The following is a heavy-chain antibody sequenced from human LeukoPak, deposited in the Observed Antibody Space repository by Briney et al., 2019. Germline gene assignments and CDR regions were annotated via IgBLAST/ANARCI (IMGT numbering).Heavy chain of an antibody. CDR3: ARDGQGFDY. Sequence: GGSLRLSCAASGFTFSSYGMNWVRQAPGKGLEWVAIIWYDGSNKYYADSVKGRFTISRDNSKNTLYLQMNSLRAEDTAVYYCARDGQGFDYWGQGTLVTVSS. CDR1: GFTFSSYG. J-gene: IGHJ4*02. V-gene: IGHV3-33*01. CDR2: IWYDGSNK.